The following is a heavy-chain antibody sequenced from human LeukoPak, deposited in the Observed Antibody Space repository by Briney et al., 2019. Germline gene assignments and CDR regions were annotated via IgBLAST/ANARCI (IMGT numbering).Heavy chain of an antibody. D-gene: IGHD6-13*01. CDR1: GVTFSGSA. Sequence: RGSLRLSCAASGVTFSGSAMHWVRQASGKGLEWLGRIRSKADRYTTAHAASVKGTLIVSRDDSKNTAYLQMNSLKTEDTAVYYCRAAADLNDYWGQGTLVTVSS. CDR2: IRSKADRYTT. V-gene: IGHV3-73*01. CDR3: RAAADLNDY. J-gene: IGHJ4*02.